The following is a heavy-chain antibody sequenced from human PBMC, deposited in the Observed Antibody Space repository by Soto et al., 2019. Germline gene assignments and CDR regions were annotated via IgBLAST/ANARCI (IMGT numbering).Heavy chain of an antibody. CDR1: GGSISSGDYY. CDR2: IYYSGST. Sequence: SETLSLTCTVSGGSISSGDYYWSWIRQPPGKGLEWIGYIYYSGSTYYNPSLKSRVTISVDTSKNQFSLKLSSVTAAGTAVYYCARLSKRHYYDSSGLDYWGQGTLVTVSS. CDR3: ARLSKRHYYDSSGLDY. J-gene: IGHJ4*02. D-gene: IGHD3-22*01. V-gene: IGHV4-30-4*01.